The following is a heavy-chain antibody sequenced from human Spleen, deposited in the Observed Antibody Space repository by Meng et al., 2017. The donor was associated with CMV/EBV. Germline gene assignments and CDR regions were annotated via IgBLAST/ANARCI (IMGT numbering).Heavy chain of an antibody. J-gene: IGHJ4*02. D-gene: IGHD2-2*01. CDR3: AKDWGYCSSTSCFFDY. CDR1: GFTFSNYA. Sequence: GESLKISCAASGFTFSNYAMNWVRQLPGMGLEWVSAISGSGGSTYYADSVKGRFTISRDNSKNTLYLQMNSLRAEDTAVYYCAKDWGYCSSTSCFFDYWGQGTLVTVSS. CDR2: ISGSGGST. V-gene: IGHV3-23*01.